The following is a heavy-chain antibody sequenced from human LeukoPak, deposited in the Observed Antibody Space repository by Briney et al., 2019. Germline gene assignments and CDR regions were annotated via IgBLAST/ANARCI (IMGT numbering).Heavy chain of an antibody. V-gene: IGHV4-34*01. D-gene: IGHD1-26*01. CDR3: ARQNSGYFDY. CDR1: GGSFSGYY. J-gene: IGHJ4*02. Sequence: SETLSLTCAVYGGSFSGYYWSWIRQPPGKGLEWIGEINHSGSTNYNPSLKSRVTISVDTSKNQFSLKLSSVTAADTAVYYCARQNSGYFDYWGQGALVTVSS. CDR2: INHSGST.